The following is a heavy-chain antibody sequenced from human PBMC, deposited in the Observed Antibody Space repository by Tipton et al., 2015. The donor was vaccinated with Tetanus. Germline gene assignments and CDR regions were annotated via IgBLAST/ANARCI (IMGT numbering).Heavy chain of an antibody. CDR3: ARHSGWYNFYNGMDV. V-gene: IGHV4-39*07. Sequence: TLSLTCSLSGGSISNSEYYWAWIRQPPGKGLEWIGSVFDSGTSYYNPSLNSRVTMSVDTSNNQFSLRLTSVTEADTAIYYCARHSGWYNFYNGMDVWGQGTTVTVSS. D-gene: IGHD6-19*01. CDR2: VFDSGTS. CDR1: GGSISNSEYY. J-gene: IGHJ6*02.